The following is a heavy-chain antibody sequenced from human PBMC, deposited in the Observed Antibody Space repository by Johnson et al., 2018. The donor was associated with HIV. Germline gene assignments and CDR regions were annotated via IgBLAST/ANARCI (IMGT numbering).Heavy chain of an antibody. J-gene: IGHJ3*02. Sequence: QVQLVESGGGVVQPGRSLRLSCAASGFTFSSYAMHWVRQAPGKGLEWVAVISYDGSNKYYADSVKGRFTISRDNSKNTLYLQMSSLRADDTAVYYCARDWEGYAFDIWGQGTMVNVSS. CDR1: GFTFSSYA. CDR2: ISYDGSNK. D-gene: IGHD1-26*01. CDR3: ARDWEGYAFDI. V-gene: IGHV3-30*04.